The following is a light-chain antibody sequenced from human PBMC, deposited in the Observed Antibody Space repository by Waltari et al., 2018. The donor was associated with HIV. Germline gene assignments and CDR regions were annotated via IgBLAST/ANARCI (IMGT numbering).Light chain of an antibody. CDR2: EVT. Sequence: QSALTQPASVSASPGQSITISCPGTSSNVGSDELSSWYQQHPGEAPKLIIYEVTKRPSGVSNRFSGSKSGNTASLTISGLQAEDEADYYCCSCPRSGIRYVFGTGTKVTVL. CDR3: CSCPRSGIRYV. J-gene: IGLJ1*01. CDR1: SSNVGSDEL. V-gene: IGLV2-23*02.